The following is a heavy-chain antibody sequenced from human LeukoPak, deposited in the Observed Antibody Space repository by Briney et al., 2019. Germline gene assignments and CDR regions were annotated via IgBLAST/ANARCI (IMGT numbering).Heavy chain of an antibody. CDR1: GFTFSSYW. J-gene: IGHJ4*02. D-gene: IGHD6-19*01. CDR3: ARDTPRGSGWYYNPYYFEY. V-gene: IGHV3-7*01. Sequence: GGSLRLSCAASGFTFSSYWMSWVRQAPGKGLEWVAHIKQDGSEKYYVDSVKGRFTISRDNAKNSLYLQMNSLRAEDTAVYYCARDTPRGSGWYYNPYYFEYWGQGTLVTVSS. CDR2: IKQDGSEK.